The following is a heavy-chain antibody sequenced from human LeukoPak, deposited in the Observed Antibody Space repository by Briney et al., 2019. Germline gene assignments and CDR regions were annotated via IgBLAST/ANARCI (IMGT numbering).Heavy chain of an antibody. Sequence: ASVKVSCKASGYTFTGYYMHWVRQAPGQGLEWMGWINPNSGGTNYAQKFQGRVTMTRDTSISTAYMELSRLRSDDTAVYYCARGGVLRYLDGLYSEYFQHWGQGTLVTVSS. D-gene: IGHD3-9*01. CDR2: INPNSGGT. CDR1: GYTFTGYY. CDR3: ARGGVLRYLDGLYSEYFQH. J-gene: IGHJ1*01. V-gene: IGHV1-2*02.